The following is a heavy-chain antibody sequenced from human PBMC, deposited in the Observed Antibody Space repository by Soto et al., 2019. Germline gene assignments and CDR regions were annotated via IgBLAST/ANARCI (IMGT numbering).Heavy chain of an antibody. V-gene: IGHV3-21*01. CDR1: GFTFSSYS. J-gene: IGHJ4*02. D-gene: IGHD2-21*02. CDR2: ISSSSSYI. Sequence: EVQLVESGGGLVKPGGSLRLSCAASGFTFSSYSMNWVRQAPGKGLEWVSSISSSSSYIYYADSVKGRFTISRDNAKNTLYLQMNSLRAEDTAVYDCARDKVGVTDYWGQGTLVTVSS. CDR3: ARDKVGVTDY.